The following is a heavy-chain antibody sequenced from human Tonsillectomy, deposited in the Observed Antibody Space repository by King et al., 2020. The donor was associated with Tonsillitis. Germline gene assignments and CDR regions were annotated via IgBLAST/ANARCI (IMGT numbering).Heavy chain of an antibody. D-gene: IGHD2-21*01. Sequence: QLVQSGAEVKKPGASVKVSCKASGYTFTGYYMHWVRQAPGQGLEWMGWINPDSGGTNYAQTFQGRVTMTRDTSISTAYLELSRLRANDTAMYYCARVVSLQEYFDYWGQGTLFTVSS. CDR2: INPDSGGT. V-gene: IGHV1-2*02. CDR1: GYTFTGYY. CDR3: ARVVSLQEYFDY. J-gene: IGHJ4*02.